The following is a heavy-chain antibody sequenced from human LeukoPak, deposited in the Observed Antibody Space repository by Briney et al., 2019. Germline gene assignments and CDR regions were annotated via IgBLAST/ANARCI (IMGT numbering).Heavy chain of an antibody. Sequence: PSETLSLTCTVSGGSISSYDWSWLRQPAGKGLEWIGRIYTSGSTNYNPSLKSRVTISVDTSKNQFSLKLSSVTAADTAVYYCARVYHYDFWSTDYYYYMDVWGKGTTVTVSS. D-gene: IGHD3-3*01. CDR2: IYTSGST. J-gene: IGHJ6*03. CDR1: GGSISSYD. CDR3: ARVYHYDFWSTDYYYYMDV. V-gene: IGHV4-4*07.